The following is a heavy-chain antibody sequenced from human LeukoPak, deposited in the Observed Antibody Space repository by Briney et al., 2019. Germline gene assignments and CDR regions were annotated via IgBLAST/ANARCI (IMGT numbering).Heavy chain of an antibody. CDR1: GFTFSGYE. CDR3: TRERMNAFDI. J-gene: IGHJ3*02. V-gene: IGHV3-48*03. Sequence: PGGSLRLSCAASGFTFSGYEMNWVRQAPGKGLEWVSYISDSDSTKYYADSVKGRFTISRDNAKNSLYLQMNSLRAEDTAVYYCTRERMNAFDIWGQGTMVTVSS. CDR2: ISDSDSTK. D-gene: IGHD2-8*01.